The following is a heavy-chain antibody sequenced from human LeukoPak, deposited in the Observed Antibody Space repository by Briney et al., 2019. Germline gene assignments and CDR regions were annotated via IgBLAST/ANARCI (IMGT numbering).Heavy chain of an antibody. J-gene: IGHJ3*02. V-gene: IGHV3-23*01. CDR2: ISSAATGNRT. Sequence: PGGSLRLSCAASGFIFSHYAMSWVRQGPGKGLEWVSAISSAATGNRTYYADSVKGRFTISRDNSKNTLYLQMNSLRAEDTAVYYCAKDWGYCSGGSCYFQRGNAFDIWGQGTMVTVSS. CDR1: GFIFSHYA. CDR3: AKDWGYCSGGSCYFQRGNAFDI. D-gene: IGHD2-15*01.